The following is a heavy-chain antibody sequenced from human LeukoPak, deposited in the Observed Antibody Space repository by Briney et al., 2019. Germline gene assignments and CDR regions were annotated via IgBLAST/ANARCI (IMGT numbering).Heavy chain of an antibody. D-gene: IGHD6-19*01. V-gene: IGHV3-23*01. Sequence: GGSLRLSCAASGFTFSNYAMSWVRQVPGKGLEWLSAISGSGSSTYYADSVKGRVTISRDNSKNTLYLQMNSLRAEDTAVYYCAKDRAYSSGWWGASDYWGQGTLVTVSS. CDR1: GFTFSNYA. CDR2: ISGSGSST. J-gene: IGHJ4*02. CDR3: AKDRAYSSGWWGASDY.